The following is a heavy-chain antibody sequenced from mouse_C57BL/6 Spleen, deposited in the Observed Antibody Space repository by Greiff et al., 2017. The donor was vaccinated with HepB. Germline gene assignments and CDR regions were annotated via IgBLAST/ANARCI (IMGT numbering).Heavy chain of an antibody. J-gene: IGHJ3*01. CDR2: IDPSDSYT. CDR1: GYTFTSYW. V-gene: IGHV1-69*01. CDR3: ASGAAY. Sequence: QVQLQQPGAELVMPGASVKLSCKASGYTFTSYWMHWVKQRPGQGLEWIGEIDPSDSYTNYNQKFKGKSTLTVDKSSSTAYMQLSSLTSEDSAVYSSASGAAYWGQGTLVTVSA.